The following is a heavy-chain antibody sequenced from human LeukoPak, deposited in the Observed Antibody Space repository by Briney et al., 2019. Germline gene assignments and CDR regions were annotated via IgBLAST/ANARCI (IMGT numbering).Heavy chain of an antibody. CDR3: ARVHQDYYYYYYMDV. Sequence: ASVKVSCKASGYTFTSYDINWVRQATGQGLEWMGWMNPNSGNTGYAQKFQGRVTMTRNTSISTAYMELSSLRSEDTAVYYCARVHQDYYYYYYMDVWGKGTTVTISS. CDR1: GYTFTSYD. V-gene: IGHV1-8*01. CDR2: MNPNSGNT. J-gene: IGHJ6*03.